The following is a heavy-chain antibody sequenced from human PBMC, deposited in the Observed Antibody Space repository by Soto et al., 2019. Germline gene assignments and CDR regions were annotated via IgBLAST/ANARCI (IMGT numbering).Heavy chain of an antibody. V-gene: IGHV4-59*01. D-gene: IGHD2-15*01. CDR1: GGSISRYY. CDR3: ARVLTSCSGGSCYSDLDY. J-gene: IGHJ4*02. Sequence: QVQLQESGPGLVKPSETLSLTCTVSGGSISRYYWSWIRQPPGKGLEWMGYIYYSGSTNYNPSLKSRATTSVDTSKNQCPLKLSSVTAADTAVYYCARVLTSCSGGSCYSDLDYWGQGTLVTVSS. CDR2: IYYSGST.